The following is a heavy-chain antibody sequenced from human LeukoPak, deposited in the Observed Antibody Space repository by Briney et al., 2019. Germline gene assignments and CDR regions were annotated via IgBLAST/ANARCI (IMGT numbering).Heavy chain of an antibody. Sequence: GGSLRLSCAASGFISSSCSMNWVRQAPGKGLEWISSISGSSFYINYADSVRGRFTISRDNAENSVYLQMSSLRDEDTAVYYCARIRDPYGYAHLDLWGQGTLVTVST. J-gene: IGHJ4*02. V-gene: IGHV3-21*01. CDR1: GFISSSCS. CDR2: ISGSSFYI. CDR3: ARIRDPYGYAHLDL. D-gene: IGHD5-18*01.